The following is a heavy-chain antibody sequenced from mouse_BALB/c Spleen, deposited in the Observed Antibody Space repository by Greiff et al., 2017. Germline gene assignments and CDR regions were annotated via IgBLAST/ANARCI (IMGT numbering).Heavy chain of an antibody. CDR2: IWAGGST. Sequence: VHLVGSGPGLVAPSQSLSITCTVSGFLLNSYGVHWVRQPPGKGLEWLGVIWAGGSTNYNSALMSRLSISKDNSKSQVFLKMNSLQTDDTAMYYCARLNWAFDYWGQGTTLTVSS. V-gene: IGHV2-9*02. CDR1: GFLLNSYG. CDR3: ARLNWAFDY. J-gene: IGHJ2*01. D-gene: IGHD4-1*01.